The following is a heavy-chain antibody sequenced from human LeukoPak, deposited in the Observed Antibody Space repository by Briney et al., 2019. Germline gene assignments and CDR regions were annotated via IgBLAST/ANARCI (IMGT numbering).Heavy chain of an antibody. CDR3: ARVVPAAMLGRGYYFDY. CDR1: GGSISSGGYY. D-gene: IGHD2-2*01. V-gene: IGHV4-31*03. CDR2: IYYSGST. Sequence: SQTLSLTCTVSGGSISSGGYYWSWIRQHPGKGLEWIGYIYYSGSTYYNPSLKSRVTISVDTSKNQFSLKLGSVTAADTAVYYCARVVPAAMLGRGYYFDYWGQGTLVTVSS. J-gene: IGHJ4*02.